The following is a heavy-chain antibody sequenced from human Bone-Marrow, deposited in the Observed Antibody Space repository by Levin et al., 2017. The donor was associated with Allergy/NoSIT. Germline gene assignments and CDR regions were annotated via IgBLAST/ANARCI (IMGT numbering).Heavy chain of an antibody. CDR1: GFNFDHYA. D-gene: IGHD3-22*01. Sequence: LSLTCAASGFNFDHYAMHWVRQAPGKGLEWVSGISWNSGSIGYEDSVKGRFTISRDNAMNSLYLQMNSLRPEDTAFYYCAKDTEYYYDSTGYYNYWGQGTLVTVSS. CDR2: ISWNSGSI. J-gene: IGHJ4*02. CDR3: AKDTEYYYDSTGYYNY. V-gene: IGHV3-9*01.